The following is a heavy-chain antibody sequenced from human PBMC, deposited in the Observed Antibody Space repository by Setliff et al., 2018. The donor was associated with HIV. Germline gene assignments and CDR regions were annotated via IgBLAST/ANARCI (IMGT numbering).Heavy chain of an antibody. CDR2: IDPSGEST. D-gene: IGHD5-18*01. CDR1: GYTFINYY. V-gene: IGHV1-46*01. Sequence: ASVKVSCKASGYTFINYYIHWVRQAPGQGLEWMAIIDPSGESTSYAQKFQGRVTMTMDTSTNTVYMELSSLRSDDTAVYYCARDPSRWVQPVTRITAFDIWGQGTMVTVS. CDR3: ARDPSRWVQPVTRITAFDI. J-gene: IGHJ3*02.